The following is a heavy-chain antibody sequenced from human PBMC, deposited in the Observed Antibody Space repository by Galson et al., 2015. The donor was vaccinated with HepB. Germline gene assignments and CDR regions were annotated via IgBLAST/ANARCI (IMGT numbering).Heavy chain of an antibody. V-gene: IGHV3-23*01. J-gene: IGHJ3*02. D-gene: IGHD3-3*01. Sequence: SLRLSCAASGFTFSSYAVNWVRQAPGKGLEWVSGISASGASRYYADPVKGRFTISRDNSKNTLYLQMNSLRAEDTAVYYCAKERSERYEDAFDIWGQGTMVTVSS. CDR1: GFTFSSYA. CDR2: ISASGASR. CDR3: AKERSERYEDAFDI.